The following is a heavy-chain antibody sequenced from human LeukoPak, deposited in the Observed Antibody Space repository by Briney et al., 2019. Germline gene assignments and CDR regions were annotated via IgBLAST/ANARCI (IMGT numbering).Heavy chain of an antibody. CDR1: GFTFSSYG. CDR3: AINYGDSRRWYFDY. CDR2: IRYDGSNK. V-gene: IGHV3-30*02. Sequence: PGGSLRLSCAASGFTFSSYGMHWVRQAPGKGLEWVAFIRYDGSNKYYADSVKGRFTISRDNSKNTLYLQMNSLRAEDTAVYYCAINYGDSRRWYFDYWGQGTLVTVSS. D-gene: IGHD4-17*01. J-gene: IGHJ4*02.